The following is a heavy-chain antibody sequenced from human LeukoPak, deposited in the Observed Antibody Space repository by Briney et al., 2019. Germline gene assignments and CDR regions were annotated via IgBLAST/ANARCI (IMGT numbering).Heavy chain of an antibody. CDR1: GFDFAKYW. CDR2: IYPADSDT. D-gene: IGHD3-10*01. Sequence: GESLTISCTCSGFDFAKYWIAWVRQMPGKCLEWMVNIYPADSDTRYSPSLQGKVIISAEKSISTAYLQWRSLKASDTAMYYCARMFGSGSYSHYWGQGTLVTVSS. J-gene: IGHJ4*02. V-gene: IGHV5-51*01. CDR3: ARMFGSGSYSHY.